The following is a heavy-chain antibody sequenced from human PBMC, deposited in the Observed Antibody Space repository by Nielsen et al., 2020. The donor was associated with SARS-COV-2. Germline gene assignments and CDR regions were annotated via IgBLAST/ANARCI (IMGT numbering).Heavy chain of an antibody. CDR2: IYPGDSDT. CDR3: ARSVGSARPYYYYGMDV. V-gene: IGHV5-51*01. D-gene: IGHD1-26*01. Sequence: GESLKISCKGSGYSFTSYWIGWVRQMPGKGLEWMGIIYPGDSDTRYSPSFQGQVTISADKSISTAYLQWSSLKASDTAMYYCARSVGSARPYYYYGMDVWGQGTTVTVSS. CDR1: GYSFTSYW. J-gene: IGHJ6*02.